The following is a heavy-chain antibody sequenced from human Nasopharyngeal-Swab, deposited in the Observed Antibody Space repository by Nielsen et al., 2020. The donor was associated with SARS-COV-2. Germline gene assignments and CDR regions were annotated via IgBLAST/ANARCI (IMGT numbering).Heavy chain of an antibody. CDR1: GYSFSNYW. V-gene: IGHV5-10-1*01. CDR2: VDPSDSYT. D-gene: IGHD3-10*01. J-gene: IGHJ3*02. CDR3: ARQYQNYFGSGDYHGAFDI. Sequence: GESLKISCEGSGYSFSNYWISWVRQVPGKGLEWMGKVDPSDSYTDYSPSLRGHVTIPVDRSISTAYLQWSSLKASDTAMYYCARQYQNYFGSGDYHGAFDIWGQGTMVTVSS.